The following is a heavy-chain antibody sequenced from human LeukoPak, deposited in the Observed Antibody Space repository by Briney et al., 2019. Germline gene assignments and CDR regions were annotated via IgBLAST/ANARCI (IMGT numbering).Heavy chain of an antibody. CDR3: ARAVDTWDYGDPTNAFDI. V-gene: IGHV1-46*01. Sequence: GASVKVSCKASGYTFTSYYMHWVRQAPGQGLEWMGIINPSGGNTSYAQKFQGRVTVTRDTSTSTVYMELSSLRSEDTAVYYCARAVDTWDYGDPTNAFDIWGQGTMVTVSS. CDR2: INPSGGNT. J-gene: IGHJ3*02. D-gene: IGHD4-17*01. CDR1: GYTFTSYY.